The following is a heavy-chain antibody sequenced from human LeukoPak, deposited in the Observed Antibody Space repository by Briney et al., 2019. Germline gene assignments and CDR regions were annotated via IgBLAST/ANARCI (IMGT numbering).Heavy chain of an antibody. Sequence: PSETLSLTCAVYGGSFSGYYWRWIRQPQGKGLEWIGEINHSGSTNYNPSLKSRVTISVDTSKNQFSLKLSSVTAADTAVYYCARDCDWFDPWGQGTLVTVSS. D-gene: IGHD2-21*01. CDR3: ARDCDWFDP. CDR2: INHSGST. J-gene: IGHJ5*02. CDR1: GGSFSGYY. V-gene: IGHV4-34*01.